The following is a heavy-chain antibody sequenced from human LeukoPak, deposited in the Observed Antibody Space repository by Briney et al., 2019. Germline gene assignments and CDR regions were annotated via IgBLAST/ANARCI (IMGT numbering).Heavy chain of an antibody. V-gene: IGHV3-23*01. CDR2: ISGSGGST. CDR3: AKRTLGVVRGVIDY. J-gene: IGHJ4*02. CDR1: GFTFSSYA. Sequence: GGSLRLSCAASGFTFSSYAMSWVRQAPGKGLEWVSAISGSGGSTYYADSVKGRFNISRDNSKNTLYLQMNSLRAEDTAVYYCAKRTLGVVRGVIDYWGQGTLVTVSS. D-gene: IGHD3-10*01.